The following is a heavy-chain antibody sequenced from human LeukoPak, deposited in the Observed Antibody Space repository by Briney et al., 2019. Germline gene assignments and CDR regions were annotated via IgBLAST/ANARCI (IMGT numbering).Heavy chain of an antibody. D-gene: IGHD6-19*01. CDR3: ARDWEYSSGWGYWFDP. CDR2: ISAYNGNT. CDR1: GYTFTSYG. V-gene: IGHV1-18*01. J-gene: IGHJ5*02. Sequence: ASVKVSCKASGYTFTSYGISWVRQAPGQGLEWMGWISAYNGNTNYAQKLQGRVTMTTDTSTSTAYMELRSLRSDDTAVYYCARDWEYSSGWGYWFDPWGQGTLVTVSS.